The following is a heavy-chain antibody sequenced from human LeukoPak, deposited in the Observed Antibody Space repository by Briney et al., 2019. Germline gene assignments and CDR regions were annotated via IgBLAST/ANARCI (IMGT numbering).Heavy chain of an antibody. CDR3: ARGYSNGWFFFDY. CDR2: IYSGAGT. V-gene: IGHV3-53*01. CDR1: GFTVSGNY. D-gene: IGHD6-19*01. Sequence: GGSLRLSCAASGFTVSGNYMSWVRQAPGKGLEWVSLIYSGAGTYYADSVKGRFTISRDNSKNTLYLQMNSLRAVDTAVYYCARGYSNGWFFFDYWGQGTLVTVSS. J-gene: IGHJ4*02.